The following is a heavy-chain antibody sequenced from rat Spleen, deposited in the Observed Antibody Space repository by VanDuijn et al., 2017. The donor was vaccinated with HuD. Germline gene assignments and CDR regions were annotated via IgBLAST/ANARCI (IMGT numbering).Heavy chain of an antibody. CDR1: GFTFNNYW. CDR3: TRENWVLDS. J-gene: IGHJ2*01. D-gene: IGHD5-1*01. CDR2: ITHSTSTP. Sequence: EVQLVESGGGLVQPGRSLKLSCEGSGFTFNNYWMTWIRQAPGKGLEWVATITHSTSTPYYQDAVQGRFTIARDDAKIALYLQMDSMRSEDTATYYCTRENWVLDSWGQGVMVTVSS. V-gene: IGHV5-31*01.